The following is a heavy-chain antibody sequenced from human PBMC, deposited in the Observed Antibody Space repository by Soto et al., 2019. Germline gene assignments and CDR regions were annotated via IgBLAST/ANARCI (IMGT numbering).Heavy chain of an antibody. CDR2: IIIHSGTT. V-gene: IGHV1-69*13. D-gene: IGHD6-13*01. CDR1: GGTLKFDA. Sequence: ASVKVSCKASGGTLKFDAISWVRQAPGQGLEWMGMIIIHSGTTNNAREFQPRVTLTADESTSTVYMELSSLRSEDTAVYYCARGRVAAAGTLPVYWGQGTLVTVSS. CDR3: ARGRVAAAGTLPVY. J-gene: IGHJ4*02.